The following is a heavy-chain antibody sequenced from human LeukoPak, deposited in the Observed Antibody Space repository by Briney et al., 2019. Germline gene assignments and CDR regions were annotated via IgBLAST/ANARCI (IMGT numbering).Heavy chain of an antibody. CDR3: ARDPSVYYYDSTQRYFDY. J-gene: IGHJ4*02. D-gene: IGHD3-22*01. CDR1: GGSISSCY. CDR2: IYTSGST. V-gene: IGHV4-4*07. Sequence: PSETLSLTCTVSGGSISSCYWSWIRQPAGKGLEWIGRIYTSGSTNYNPSLKSRVTMSVATSKNQFSLKLSSVTAAATAVYYCARDPSVYYYDSTQRYFDYWGQGTLVTVSS.